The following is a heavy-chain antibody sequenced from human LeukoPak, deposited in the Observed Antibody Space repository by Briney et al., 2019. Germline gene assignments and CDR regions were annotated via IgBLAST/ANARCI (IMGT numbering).Heavy chain of an antibody. CDR1: GGSISSSSYN. V-gene: IGHV4-39*01. D-gene: IGHD3-3*01. Sequence: PSETLSLTCTVSGGSISSSSYNWGWIRQPPGKGLEWIGSIYYSGSTYYNPSLKSRVTISVDTSKNQFSLKLSSVTAADTAVYYCASTPSARITIFGVVINWGQGTLVTVSS. CDR2: IYYSGST. CDR3: ASTPSARITIFGVVIN. J-gene: IGHJ4*02.